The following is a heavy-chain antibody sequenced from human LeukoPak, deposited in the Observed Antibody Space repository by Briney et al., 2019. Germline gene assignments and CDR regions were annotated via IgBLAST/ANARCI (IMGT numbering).Heavy chain of an antibody. D-gene: IGHD5-24*01. Sequence: PSETLSLTCTVSGYSISSGYYWGWIRQPPGKGLEWIGSIYHSGSTYYNPSLKSRVTISVDTSKNQFSLKLSSVTAADTAVYYCARVDEMATIGFDYWGQGTLVTVSS. V-gene: IGHV4-38-2*02. CDR3: ARVDEMATIGFDY. J-gene: IGHJ4*02. CDR2: IYHSGST. CDR1: GYSISSGYY.